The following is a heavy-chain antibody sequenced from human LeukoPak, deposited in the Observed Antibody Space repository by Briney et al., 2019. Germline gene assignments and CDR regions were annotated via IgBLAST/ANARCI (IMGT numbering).Heavy chain of an antibody. V-gene: IGHV1-69*13. J-gene: IGHJ3*02. D-gene: IGHD3-3*01. CDR1: GGTFSSYA. CDR2: IIPIFGTA. Sequence: SVKVSCKASGGTFSSYAISWVRQAPGQGLEWMGGIIPIFGTANYAQKFQGRVTITADESTSTAYMELSSLRSEDTAVYYCARERPRSYYDFWSTDAFDIWGQGTMVTVSS. CDR3: ARERPRSYYDFWSTDAFDI.